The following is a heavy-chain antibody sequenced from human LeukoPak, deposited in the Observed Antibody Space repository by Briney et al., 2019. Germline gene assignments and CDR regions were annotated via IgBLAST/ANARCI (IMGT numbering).Heavy chain of an antibody. D-gene: IGHD2-2*01. CDR1: GGSISSYY. CDR2: IYTSGST. V-gene: IGHV4-4*07. CDR3: AREFNFFYCSSTSCSNTPTGSEDWFDP. J-gene: IGHJ5*02. Sequence: SETLSLTCTVSGGSISSYYWSWIRQPAGKGLEWIGRIYTSGSTNYNPSLKSRVTMSVDTSKNQFSLKLSSVTAADTAVYYCAREFNFFYCSSTSCSNTPTGSEDWFDPWGQGTLVTVSS.